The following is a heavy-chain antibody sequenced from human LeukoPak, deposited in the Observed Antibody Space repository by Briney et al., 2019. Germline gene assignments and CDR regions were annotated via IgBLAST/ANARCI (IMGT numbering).Heavy chain of an antibody. D-gene: IGHD3-10*01. J-gene: IGHJ5*02. CDR3: ARRPRGFGSNWFDP. CDR2: IYTSGST. Sequence: TSETLSLTCTVSGGSISSYYWSWIRQPAGKGLEWIGRIYTSGSTNYNPSLKSRVTMSVDTSKNQFSLKLSSVTAADTAVYYCARRPRGFGSNWFDPWGQGTLVTVSS. CDR1: GGSISSYY. V-gene: IGHV4-4*07.